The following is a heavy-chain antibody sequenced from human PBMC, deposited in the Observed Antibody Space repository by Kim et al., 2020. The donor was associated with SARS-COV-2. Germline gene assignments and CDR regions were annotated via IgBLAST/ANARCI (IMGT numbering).Heavy chain of an antibody. CDR2: MNPNSGNT. D-gene: IGHD6-13*01. J-gene: IGHJ6*02. CDR1: GYTFTSYD. Sequence: ASVKVSCMASGYTFTSYDINWVRQATGQGLEWMGWMNPNSGNTGYAQKFQGRVTMTRNTSISTAYMELSSLRSEDTAVYYCARRIAAAGYYYYYGMDVWGQGTTVTVSS. V-gene: IGHV1-8*01. CDR3: ARRIAAAGYYYYYGMDV.